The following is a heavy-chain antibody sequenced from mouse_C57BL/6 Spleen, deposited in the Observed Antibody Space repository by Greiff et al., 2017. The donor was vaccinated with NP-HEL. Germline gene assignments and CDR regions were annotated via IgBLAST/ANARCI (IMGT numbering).Heavy chain of an antibody. CDR1: GYSFTDYN. V-gene: IGHV1-39*01. CDR3: ARKGDYYGSSRGSAMDY. D-gene: IGHD1-1*01. Sequence: LQESGPELVKPGASVKISCKASGYSFTDYNMNWVKQSNGKSLEWIGVINPNYGTTSYNQKFKGKATLTVDQSSSTAYMQLNSLTSEDSAVYYCARKGDYYGSSRGSAMDYWGQGISVTVSS. CDR2: INPNYGTT. J-gene: IGHJ4*01.